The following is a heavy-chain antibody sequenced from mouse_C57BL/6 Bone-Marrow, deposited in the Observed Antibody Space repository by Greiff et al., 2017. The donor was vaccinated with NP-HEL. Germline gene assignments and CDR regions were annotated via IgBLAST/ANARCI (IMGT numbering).Heavy chain of an antibody. V-gene: IGHV5-9-1*02. CDR1: GFTFSSYA. D-gene: IGHD2-5*01. Sequence: DVMLVESGEGLVKPGGSLKLSCAASGFTFSSYAMSWVRQTPEKRLEWVAYISSGGDYIYYADTVKGRFTISRDNARNTLYLQMSSLKSEDTAMYYCTREDHYSNCHWYFDVWGTGTTVTVSS. J-gene: IGHJ1*03. CDR3: TREDHYSNCHWYFDV. CDR2: ISSGGDYI.